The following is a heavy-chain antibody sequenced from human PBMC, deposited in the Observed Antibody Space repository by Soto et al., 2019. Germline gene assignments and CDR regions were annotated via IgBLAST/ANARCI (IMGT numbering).Heavy chain of an antibody. CDR1: GYIFTAYS. D-gene: IGHD2-15*01. J-gene: IGHJ1*01. CDR3: AREENCSDGICYSEYFQR. V-gene: IGHV1-46*01. CDR2: VNPSGGST. Sequence: ASVKVSCKASGYIFTAYSMHWVRRAPGQGLEWMGVVNPSGGSTNYAQKFQGRITLTRDTSRNTVYMDLSSLTSEDTAVYYCAREENCSDGICYSEYFQRWGQGTLVTVSS.